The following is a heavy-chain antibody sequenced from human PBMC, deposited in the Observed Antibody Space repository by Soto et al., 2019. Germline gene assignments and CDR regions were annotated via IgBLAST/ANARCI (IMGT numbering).Heavy chain of an antibody. CDR1: GGTFSSYA. CDR2: IIPMFGTA. J-gene: IGHJ3*02. V-gene: IGHV1-69*13. D-gene: IGHD3-22*01. Sequence: SVKVSCKASGGTFSSYAMSWVRQAPGQGLEWMGGIIPMFGTANYAQKFQGRVTITADESTSTAYMELSSLRSEDTAVYYCARVGYYYDSSGYADAFDIWGQGTMVTVS. CDR3: ARVGYYYDSSGYADAFDI.